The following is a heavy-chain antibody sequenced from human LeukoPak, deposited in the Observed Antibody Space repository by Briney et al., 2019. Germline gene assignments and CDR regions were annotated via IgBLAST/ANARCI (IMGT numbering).Heavy chain of an antibody. J-gene: IGHJ6*04. CDR3: ARSPRISMVRGAFEMDV. V-gene: IGHV4-59*01. Sequence: SETLSLTCTVSGGSLSSYYWSWIREPPGKGLEGIGYIYYSGGTNYNPYLKSRVTISVDTSKNQFSLKLSSVTAADTAVYYCARSPRISMVRGAFEMDVWGKGTTVTISS. D-gene: IGHD3-10*01. CDR1: GGSLSSYY. CDR2: IYYSGGT.